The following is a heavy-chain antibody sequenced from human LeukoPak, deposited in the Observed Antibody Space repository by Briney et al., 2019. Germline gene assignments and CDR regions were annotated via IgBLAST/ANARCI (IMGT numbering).Heavy chain of an antibody. Sequence: PGGSLRLSCAASGFTFSSYAMHWVRQAPGKGLEWVAVISYDGSNKYYADSVKGRFTISRDTSDNTLNLQMNDLGAEDSAVYYCAAKGNGYTGIYVFAHWGQGTLVTVSA. D-gene: IGHD1-26*01. CDR3: AAKGNGYTGIYVFAH. V-gene: IGHV3-30*14. CDR1: GFTFSSYA. CDR2: ISYDGSNK. J-gene: IGHJ4*02.